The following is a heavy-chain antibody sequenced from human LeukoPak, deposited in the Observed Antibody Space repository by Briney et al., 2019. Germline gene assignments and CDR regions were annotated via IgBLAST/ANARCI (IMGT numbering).Heavy chain of an antibody. CDR3: ARKNWGSGGYWYFDL. Sequence: PSETLSLTCTVSGGSISKYYWNWIRQPPGKGLEWIGYIYYSGSTNYSPSLKSRVTVSIDMSKNQFSLKVYSVTAADTAVYYCARKNWGSGGYWYFDLWGRGTLVTVSS. CDR1: GGSISKYY. V-gene: IGHV4-59*01. J-gene: IGHJ2*01. D-gene: IGHD7-27*01. CDR2: IYYSGST.